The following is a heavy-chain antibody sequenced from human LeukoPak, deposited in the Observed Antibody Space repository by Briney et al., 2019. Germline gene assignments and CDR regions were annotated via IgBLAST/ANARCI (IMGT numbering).Heavy chain of an antibody. CDR1: GFTFSGYG. CDR3: CRTNGSGSYWFVDY. Sequence: GRSLRLSCAASGFTFSGYGMHWVRQAPGKGLEWVAVIWYDGSNKYYADSVKGRFTISRDNSKNTLYLQMNSLRAEDTAVYYCCRTNGSGSYWFVDYWGQGTLVTVSS. D-gene: IGHD3-10*01. J-gene: IGHJ4*02. V-gene: IGHV3-33*01. CDR2: IWYDGSNK.